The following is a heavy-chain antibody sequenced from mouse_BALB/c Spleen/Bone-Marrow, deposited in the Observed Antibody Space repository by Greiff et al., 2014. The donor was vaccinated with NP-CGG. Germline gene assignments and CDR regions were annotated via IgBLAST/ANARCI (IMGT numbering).Heavy chain of an antibody. CDR1: GYTFTSYY. V-gene: IGHV1S81*02. CDR2: INPINGGT. Sequence: VQRVESGAELVKPGASVKLSCKASGYTFTSYYMYWVRQRPGQGLEWIGEINPINGGTNFSEKFKSRATLTVDKSSSTAFMQLSTLTSEDSAVYYCTGSNYGYWYFDVWGAGTTVTVSS. CDR3: TGSNYGYWYFDV. J-gene: IGHJ1*01. D-gene: IGHD1-1*01.